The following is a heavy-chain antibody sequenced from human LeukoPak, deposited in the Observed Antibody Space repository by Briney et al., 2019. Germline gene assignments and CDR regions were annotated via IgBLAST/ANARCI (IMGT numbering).Heavy chain of an antibody. J-gene: IGHJ4*02. CDR1: GGSISSYY. Sequence: SETLSLTCTVSGGSISSYYWSWIRQPPGKGLEWIGYIYYSGSTNYNPSLKSRVTISVDTSKNQFSLKLSSVTAADTAVYYCARVLTEWLFYFDYWGQGTLVTVSS. CDR3: ARVLTEWLFYFDY. D-gene: IGHD3-3*01. CDR2: IYYSGST. V-gene: IGHV4-59*01.